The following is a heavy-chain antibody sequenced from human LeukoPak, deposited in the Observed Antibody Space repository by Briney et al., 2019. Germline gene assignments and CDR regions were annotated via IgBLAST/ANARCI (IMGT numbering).Heavy chain of an antibody. D-gene: IGHD5-18*01. CDR3: ARDYRQTAMVNYYGMDV. J-gene: IGHJ6*02. CDR2: IWYDGSNK. CDR1: GFTFSSYG. Sequence: PGRSLRLSCAASGFTFSSYGMHWVRQAPGEGLEWVAVIWYDGSNKYYADSVKGRFTISRDNSKNTLYLQMNSLRAEDTAVYYCARDYRQTAMVNYYGMDVWGQGTTVTVSS. V-gene: IGHV3-33*01.